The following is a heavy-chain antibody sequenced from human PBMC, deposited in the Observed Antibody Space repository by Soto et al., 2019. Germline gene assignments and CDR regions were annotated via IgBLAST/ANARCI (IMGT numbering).Heavy chain of an antibody. CDR2: INAGNGNT. CDR1: GHTFTSYA. Sequence: ASVKVSCKASGHTFTSYAMHWVRQAPGQRLEWMGWINAGNGNTKYSQKFQGRVTITRDTSASTAYMELSSLRSEDTAVYYCAKSATVPAAIAYRAQRTPVTVSS. J-gene: IGHJ4*02. D-gene: IGHD2-2*02. CDR3: AKSATVPAAIAY. V-gene: IGHV1-3*01.